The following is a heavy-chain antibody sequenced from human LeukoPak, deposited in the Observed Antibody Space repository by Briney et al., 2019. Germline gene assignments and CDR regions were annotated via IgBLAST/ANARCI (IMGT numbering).Heavy chain of an antibody. CDR3: ARPKGGRRWLQWAFDY. D-gene: IGHD5-24*01. CDR2: IYPGDSDT. V-gene: IGHV5-51*01. Sequence: GESLKISCKASGYSFSNYWIGWVRQMPGKGLEWMGIIYPGDSDTRYSPSFQGQVTISADKSISTAYLQWSSLKASDTAMYYCARPKGGRRWLQWAFDYWGQGTLVTVSS. CDR1: GYSFSNYW. J-gene: IGHJ4*02.